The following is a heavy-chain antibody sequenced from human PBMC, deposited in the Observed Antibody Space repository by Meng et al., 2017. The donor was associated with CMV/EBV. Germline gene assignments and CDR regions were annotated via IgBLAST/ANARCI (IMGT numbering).Heavy chain of an antibody. Sequence: GGSLRLSCAASGFTFSSYAMHWVRQAPGKGLEWVAVISYDGSNKYYADSVKGRFTISRDNSKNTLYLQMNSLRAEDTAVYYCARDQKVLSGVLRYFDWSIDYYYYGMDVWGQGTTVTVSS. CDR2: ISYDGSNK. V-gene: IGHV3-30*04. CDR1: GFTFSSYA. D-gene: IGHD3-9*01. J-gene: IGHJ6*02. CDR3: ARDQKVLSGVLRYFDWSIDYYYYGMDV.